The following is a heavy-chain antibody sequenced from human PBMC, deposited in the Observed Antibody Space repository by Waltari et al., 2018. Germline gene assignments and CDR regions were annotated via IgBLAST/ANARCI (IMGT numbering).Heavy chain of an antibody. V-gene: IGHV1-69*08. CDR1: GGTFSSYA. CDR3: ARTELQYYGSPLDV. CDR2: TIPILGTA. J-gene: IGHJ6*02. Sequence: QVQLVQSGAEVKKPGSSVKVSCKASGGTFSSYAISWVRQAPGHGLEWMGRTIPILGTANYAQKFQGRVTITADKSTSTAYMELSSLRSEDTAVYYCARTELQYYGSPLDVWGQGTTVTVSS. D-gene: IGHD3-10*01.